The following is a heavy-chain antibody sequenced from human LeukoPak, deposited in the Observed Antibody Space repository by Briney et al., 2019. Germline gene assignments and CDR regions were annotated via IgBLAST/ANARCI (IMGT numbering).Heavy chain of an antibody. CDR3: AKAHNSGYYYAFDY. D-gene: IGHD3-22*01. CDR2: ISSSSSYI. CDR1: GFTFSSYS. V-gene: IGHV3-21*04. J-gene: IGHJ4*02. Sequence: GGSLRLSCAASGFTFSSYSMNWVRQAPGKGLEWVSSISSSSSYIYYADSVKGRFTISRDNAKNSLYLQMNSLRAEDTALYYCAKAHNSGYYYAFDYWGQGTLVTVSS.